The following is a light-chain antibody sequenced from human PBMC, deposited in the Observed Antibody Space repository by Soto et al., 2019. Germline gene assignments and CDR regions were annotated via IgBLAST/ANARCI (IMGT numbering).Light chain of an antibody. J-gene: IGKJ4*01. V-gene: IGKV4-1*01. CDR1: QSVFSNSNNKNN. CDR2: WAS. Sequence: DIVMTQSADSLAVSLGDRSTINCNSSQSVFSNSNNKNNLAWYQQKPGQPPKLLIYWASTRESGVPDRFRGSGSGTDFTLTISSLQAEDVAVYYCQQYYSTPQTFGGGTKVDI. CDR3: QQYYSTPQT.